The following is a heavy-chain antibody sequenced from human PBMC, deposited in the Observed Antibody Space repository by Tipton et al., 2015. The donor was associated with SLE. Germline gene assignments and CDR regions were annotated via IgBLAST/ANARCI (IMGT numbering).Heavy chain of an antibody. CDR3: AREGTNGWYKWFDP. CDR1: GDSVNNSNYY. Sequence: TLSLTCTVSGDSVNNSNYYWGWIRQSPGKRLEWIGGFIHPLGVFYNPSFQGRVTISVAMSKNQLFLRLKSVTGADTSIYYCAREGTNGWYKWFDPWGQGTLVTVSS. V-gene: IGHV4-39*02. J-gene: IGHJ5*02. D-gene: IGHD2-8*01. CDR2: FIHPLGV.